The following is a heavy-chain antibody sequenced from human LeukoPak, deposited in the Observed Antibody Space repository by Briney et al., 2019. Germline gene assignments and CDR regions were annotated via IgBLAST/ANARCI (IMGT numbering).Heavy chain of an antibody. D-gene: IGHD3-9*01. V-gene: IGHV1-18*01. Sequence: ASVKVSCKASGYTFTSYGISWVRQAPGQGLEWMGWISAYNGNTNYAQKLQGRVTMTTDTSTSTAYMELRSLRSDDTAVYYCARDPNYDILTGYYRVYYWGQGTLVTVSS. CDR2: ISAYNGNT. CDR1: GYTFTSYG. CDR3: ARDPNYDILTGYYRVYY. J-gene: IGHJ4*02.